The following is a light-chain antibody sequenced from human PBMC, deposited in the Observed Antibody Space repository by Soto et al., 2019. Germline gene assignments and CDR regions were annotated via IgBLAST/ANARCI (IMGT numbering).Light chain of an antibody. Sequence: EIVLKQSPATLSLSPGERATLSCRASQSVSSYLAWYQQKPCRAPRLLIYGASSRATGVPARFSGSGSGTDFTLTISGLQAEDCAVYYCQQCNDWPRTFGQGTKV. CDR2: GAS. J-gene: IGKJ2*01. CDR1: QSVSSY. V-gene: IGKV3-11*01. CDR3: QQCNDWPRT.